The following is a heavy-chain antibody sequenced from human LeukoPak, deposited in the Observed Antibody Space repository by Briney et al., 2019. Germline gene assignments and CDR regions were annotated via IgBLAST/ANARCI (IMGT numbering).Heavy chain of an antibody. CDR1: GYTFTSYG. D-gene: IGHD3-22*01. CDR2: ISAYNGNT. J-gene: IGHJ4*02. CDR3: ARDDYYDSSGYYPFDY. Sequence: ASVKVSCKASGYTFTSYGISWVRQAPGQGLEWMGWISAYNGNTNYAPKLQGRVTMTTDTSTSTAYMELRSLRSDDTAVYYCARDDYYDSSGYYPFDYWGQGTLVTVSS. V-gene: IGHV1-18*01.